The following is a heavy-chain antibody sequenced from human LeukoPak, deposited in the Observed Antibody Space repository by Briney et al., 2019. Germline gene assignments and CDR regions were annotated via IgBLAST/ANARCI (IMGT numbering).Heavy chain of an antibody. D-gene: IGHD3-22*01. J-gene: IGHJ4*02. CDR2: IYSGGST. V-gene: IGHV3-53*01. Sequence: GGSLRLSCAASGFTVSDNYMSWVRQAPGKGLEWVSVIYSGGSTYYADSVKGRFTISRGTSKNTVYLQMNSLRAEDTAVYYCARDYYDNSGYPTPFDYWGQGTLVTVSS. CDR1: GFTVSDNY. CDR3: ARDYYDNSGYPTPFDY.